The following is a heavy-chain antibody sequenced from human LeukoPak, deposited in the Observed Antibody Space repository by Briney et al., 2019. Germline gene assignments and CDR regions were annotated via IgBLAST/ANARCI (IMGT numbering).Heavy chain of an antibody. CDR1: GFTFSSYW. CDR3: ASCIAAAGTEYYFDY. CDR2: IKQHGSEK. J-gene: IGHJ4*02. Sequence: GGSLRLSCAASGFTFSSYWMGWVRQAPGKGLEWVANIKQHGSEKYYVDSVKGRFTISRDNSKNTLYLQMNSLRAEDTAVYYCASCIAAAGTEYYFDYWGQGTLVTVSS. D-gene: IGHD6-13*01. V-gene: IGHV3-7*01.